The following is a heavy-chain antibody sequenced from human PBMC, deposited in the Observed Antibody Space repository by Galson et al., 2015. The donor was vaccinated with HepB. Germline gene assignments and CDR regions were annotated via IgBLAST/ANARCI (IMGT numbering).Heavy chain of an antibody. CDR2: ITSRSSYI. CDR3: ARGFMIRGITRRYYFDH. CDR1: GFTFSTYS. J-gene: IGHJ4*02. D-gene: IGHD3-10*01. V-gene: IGHV3-21*01. Sequence: SLRLSCAASGFTFSTYSMNWVRQAPGKGLEWVSSITSRSSYISYADSVTGRFTISRDNDKNSLYLQMNSLRPEDTAVYYCARGFMIRGITRRYYFDHWGQGTLATVSS.